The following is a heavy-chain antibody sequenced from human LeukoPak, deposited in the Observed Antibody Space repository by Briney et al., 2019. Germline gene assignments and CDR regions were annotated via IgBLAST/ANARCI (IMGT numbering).Heavy chain of an antibody. V-gene: IGHV4-34*01. CDR3: ARGNPITVQTFDY. Sequence: PSETLSLTCTVSGGSISSYYWTWIRQPPGKGLEWIGEINHSGGTYYNPSLKSRVTIAIDTSKNQFSLKLSSVTAADTAVYYCARGNPITVQTFDYWGQGTLVTVSS. CDR1: GGSISSYY. CDR2: INHSGGT. J-gene: IGHJ4*02. D-gene: IGHD5-12*01.